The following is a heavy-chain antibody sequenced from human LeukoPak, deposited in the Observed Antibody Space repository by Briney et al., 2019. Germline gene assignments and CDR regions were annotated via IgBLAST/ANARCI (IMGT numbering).Heavy chain of an antibody. CDR1: GFSLNTSGVG. V-gene: IGHV2-5*02. J-gene: IGHJ6*03. D-gene: IGHD4-17*01. CDR3: AHRRTVTSFRYYHYMDV. Sequence: KESGPTLVKPTQTLTLTCTFSGFSLNTSGVGVGWIRQPPGKALEWLALIYWDDDKRYSPSLKSRLTITKDTSKNQVVLTMTNMDPVDTATYYCAHRRTVTSFRYYHYMDVWGKGTTVTVSS. CDR2: IYWDDDK.